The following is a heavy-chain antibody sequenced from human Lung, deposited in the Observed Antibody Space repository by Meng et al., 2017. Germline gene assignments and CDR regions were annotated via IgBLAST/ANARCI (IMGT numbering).Heavy chain of an antibody. CDR2: INHSGST. D-gene: IGHD4-11*01. V-gene: IGHV4-34*01. CDR1: GGSFSDYY. Sequence: QVRLQQWGEGLLKPSETLSLTCVVSGGSFSDYYWGWIRQPPGKGLEWIGEINHSGSTNYNPSLENRATISVDTSQNNLSLKLSSVTAADSAVYYCARGPTTMAHDFDYWGQGTLVTVSS. J-gene: IGHJ4*02. CDR3: ARGPTTMAHDFDY.